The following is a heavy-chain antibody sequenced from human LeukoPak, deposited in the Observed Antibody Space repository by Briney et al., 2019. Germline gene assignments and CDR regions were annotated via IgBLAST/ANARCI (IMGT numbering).Heavy chain of an antibody. CDR1: GFTFSSYA. Sequence: PGGSLRLSCAASGFTFSSYAMHWVRQAPGKGLEYVSAISSNGGSTYYANSVKGRFTISRDNSKNTLYLQMGSLRAEDMAVYYCARGSSMVRQPFDYWGQGTLVTVSS. CDR2: ISSNGGST. D-gene: IGHD3-10*01. V-gene: IGHV3-64*01. J-gene: IGHJ4*02. CDR3: ARGSSMVRQPFDY.